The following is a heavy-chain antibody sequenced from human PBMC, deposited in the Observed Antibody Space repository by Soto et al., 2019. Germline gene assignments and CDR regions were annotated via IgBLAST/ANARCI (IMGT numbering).Heavy chain of an antibody. D-gene: IGHD7-27*01. Sequence: SETLSLTCSISGDSISNLDYFWAWIRQPPGQALEYIGYIYKSATTYYNPSFESRVAISVDTSKSQFSLNVTSVTAADTAVYFCARGRYCLTGRCFPNWFDSWGQGALVTVSS. CDR2: IYKSATT. CDR1: GDSISNLDYF. CDR3: ARGRYCLTGRCFPNWFDS. V-gene: IGHV4-30-4*01. J-gene: IGHJ5*01.